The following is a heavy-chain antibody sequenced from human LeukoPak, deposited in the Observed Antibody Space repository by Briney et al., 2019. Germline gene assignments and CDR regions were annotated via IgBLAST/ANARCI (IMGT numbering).Heavy chain of an antibody. Sequence: TVSVSCKASGGTFSSYAIRGVRQAPGQGLEWMGRIIPIFGIANYTQKFQGRVTITADKSTSTAYMELSSLRSEDTAVYYCPSSSQVGATTAFDYWGQGTLVTVSS. CDR2: IIPIFGIA. CDR1: GGTFSSYA. CDR3: PSSSQVGATTAFDY. D-gene: IGHD1-26*01. V-gene: IGHV1-69*04. J-gene: IGHJ4*02.